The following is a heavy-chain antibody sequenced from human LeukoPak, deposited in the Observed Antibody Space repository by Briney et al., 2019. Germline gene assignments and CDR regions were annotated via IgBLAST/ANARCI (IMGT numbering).Heavy chain of an antibody. V-gene: IGHV1-18*01. Sequence: WASVKVSRKASGYTFTSYGISWVRQAPGQGLEWMGRISAYNGNTNYAQKLQGRVTMTTDTSTSTAYMELRSLRSDDTAVYYCARARQWLPTGGFDYWGQGTLVTVSS. CDR3: ARARQWLPTGGFDY. CDR1: GYTFTSYG. J-gene: IGHJ4*02. D-gene: IGHD6-19*01. CDR2: ISAYNGNT.